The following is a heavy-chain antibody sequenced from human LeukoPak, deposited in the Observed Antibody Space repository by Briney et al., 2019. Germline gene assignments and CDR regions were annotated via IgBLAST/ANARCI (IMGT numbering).Heavy chain of an antibody. Sequence: GGSLRLSCAASGFRLSSYAISWVRQAPGKGLEWVSVISGSSGTYYADSVKGRFTISRDNSKNSLDLQMNSLRAEDTAIYYCAKYNWNDGYFYYGLDVWGPGTTVTVSS. CDR1: GFRLSSYA. CDR3: AKYNWNDGYFYYGLDV. J-gene: IGHJ6*02. CDR2: ISGSSGT. V-gene: IGHV3-23*01. D-gene: IGHD1-1*01.